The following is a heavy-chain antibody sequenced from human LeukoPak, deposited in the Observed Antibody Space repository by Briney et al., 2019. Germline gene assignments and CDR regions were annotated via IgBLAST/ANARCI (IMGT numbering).Heavy chain of an antibody. CDR1: GFTFSSYA. V-gene: IGHV3-23*01. CDR3: ARASFGVIVGPDY. D-gene: IGHD3-3*01. Sequence: GGSLRLSCAASGFTFSSYAMSWVRQAPGKGLEWVSAISGSGGSTYYADSVKGRFTISRDNSKNTLSLQMNSLRAEDTAVYYCARASFGVIVGPDYWGQGTLVTVSS. CDR2: ISGSGGST. J-gene: IGHJ4*02.